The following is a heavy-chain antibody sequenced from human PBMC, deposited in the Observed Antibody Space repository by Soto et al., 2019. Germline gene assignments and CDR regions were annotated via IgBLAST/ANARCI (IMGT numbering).Heavy chain of an antibody. J-gene: IGHJ4*02. CDR2: ISYDGSNK. Sequence: PGGSLRLSCAAPGFTFSSYGMHWVRQAPGKGLEWVAVISYDGSNKYYADSVKGRFTISRDNSKNTLYLQMNSLRAEDTAVYYCAKDPRGAFYGDPYYFDYWGQGTLVTVSS. CDR3: AKDPRGAFYGDPYYFDY. D-gene: IGHD4-17*01. V-gene: IGHV3-30*18. CDR1: GFTFSSYG.